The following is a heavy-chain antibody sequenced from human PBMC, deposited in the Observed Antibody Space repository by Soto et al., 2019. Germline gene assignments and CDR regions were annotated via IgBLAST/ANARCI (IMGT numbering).Heavy chain of an antibody. CDR1: GYTFIRYG. CDR3: ARGAYYDISWGKLSHYGLVG. Sequence: GASVKVSCKASGYTFIRYGITWLRQAPGQGLEWMGWISPYNDYTIYAQKFRGRVTMTTDTSTRIVYMELRGLKSDDTAVYYCARGAYYDISWGKLSHYGLVGWG. D-gene: IGHD3-16*01. CDR2: ISPYNDYT. J-gene: IGHJ6*02. V-gene: IGHV1-18*01.